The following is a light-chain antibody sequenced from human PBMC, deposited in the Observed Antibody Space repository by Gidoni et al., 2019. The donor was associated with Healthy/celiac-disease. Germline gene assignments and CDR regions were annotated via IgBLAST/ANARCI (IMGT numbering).Light chain of an antibody. CDR1: QDISNY. Sequence: DIQMTQSPSSLSASVGDRVTITCQASQDISNYLNWYQQKPGKAPKLLIYDASNLETGVPSRFSGSGSGTDFTFTISSLQPEDIATYYCQQCDNLPITFGQXTRLEIK. CDR2: DAS. V-gene: IGKV1-33*01. CDR3: QQCDNLPIT. J-gene: IGKJ5*01.